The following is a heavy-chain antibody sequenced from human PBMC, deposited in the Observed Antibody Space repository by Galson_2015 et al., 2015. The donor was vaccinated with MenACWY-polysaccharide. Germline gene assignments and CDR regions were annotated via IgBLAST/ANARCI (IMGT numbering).Heavy chain of an antibody. CDR2: INHSGST. CDR3: AGGYRYYDFWSGSRNQKPHYYYYGMDV. J-gene: IGHJ6*02. V-gene: IGHV4-34*01. CDR1: GGSFSGYY. Sequence: ETLSLTCAVYGGSFSGYYWSWIRQPPGKGLEWIGEINHSGSTNYNPSLKSRVTISVDTSKNQFSLKLSSVTAADTAVYYCAGGYRYYDFWSGSRNQKPHYYYYGMDVWGQGTTVTVSS. D-gene: IGHD3-3*01.